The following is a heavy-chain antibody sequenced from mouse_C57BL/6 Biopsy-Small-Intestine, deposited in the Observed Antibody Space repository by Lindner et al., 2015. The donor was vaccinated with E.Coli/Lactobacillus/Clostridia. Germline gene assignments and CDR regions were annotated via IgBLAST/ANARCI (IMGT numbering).Heavy chain of an antibody. CDR3: ARSDGYYVNAMDY. CDR1: DYSFTGYY. D-gene: IGHD2-3*01. CDR2: INPSTGGT. Sequence: VQLQESGPELVKPGASVKISCKASDYSFTGYYMNWVKQSPEKSLEWIGEINPSTGGTTYNQKFKAKATLTVDKSSSTAYMQLKSLTSEDSAVYYCARSDGYYVNAMDYWGQGTSVTVSS. J-gene: IGHJ4*01. V-gene: IGHV1-42*01.